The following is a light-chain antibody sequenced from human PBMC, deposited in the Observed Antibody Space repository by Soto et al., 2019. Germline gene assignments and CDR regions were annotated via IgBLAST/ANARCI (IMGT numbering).Light chain of an antibody. CDR3: QTWGTGVHVV. J-gene: IGLJ2*01. Sequence: QAVVTQSPSASASLGASVKLTCTLSSGLSSYAIAWHQQQPEKGPRYLMKLNSDGSHSKGDGIPDRFSGSSSGAERYLTISSLQSEDEADYYCQTWGTGVHVVFGGGTKLTVL. CDR2: LNSDGSH. V-gene: IGLV4-69*01. CDR1: SGLSSYA.